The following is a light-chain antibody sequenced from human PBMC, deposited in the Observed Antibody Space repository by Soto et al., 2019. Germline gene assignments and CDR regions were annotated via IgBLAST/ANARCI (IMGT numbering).Light chain of an antibody. Sequence: QSALTPPASVSVSPGQSITISCTGTSSDVGDYKYVSLYQQHPRKTPKLVISEASKRPSGSTNGFSGSTSGNTASLPISWLQAEDEADYYCSTYTSIFTYVFGTGTKVNV. V-gene: IGLV2-14*01. CDR3: STYTSIFTYV. CDR2: EAS. CDR1: SSDVGDYKY. J-gene: IGLJ1*01.